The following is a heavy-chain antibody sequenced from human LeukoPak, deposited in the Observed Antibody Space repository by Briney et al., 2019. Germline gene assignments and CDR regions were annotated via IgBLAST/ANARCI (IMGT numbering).Heavy chain of an antibody. CDR2: IYYSGST. CDR1: GGSISSGDYY. CDR3: ARDQEGPGTDY. D-gene: IGHD3-10*01. J-gene: IGHJ4*02. Sequence: PSETLSLTCTVSGGSISSGDYYWSWIRQHPGKGLEWIGYIYYSGSTYYNPSLKSRVTISLDTSKNQFSLKLSSVTAADTAVYYCARDQEGPGTDYWGQGTLVTVSS. V-gene: IGHV4-31*03.